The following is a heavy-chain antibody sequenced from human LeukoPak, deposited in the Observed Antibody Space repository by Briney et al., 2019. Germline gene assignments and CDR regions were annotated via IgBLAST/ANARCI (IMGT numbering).Heavy chain of an antibody. CDR1: GGSISSGGYY. D-gene: IGHD1-26*01. V-gene: IGHV4-31*03. Sequence: SQTLSLTCTVSGGSISSGGYYWSWIRQHPGKGLEWIGYIYYSGSTYYNPSLKSRVTISVDTSKNQFSLKLSSVTAADTAVYYCARYSGSHPAPYYFDYWGQGTLVTVSS. J-gene: IGHJ4*02. CDR3: ARYSGSHPAPYYFDY. CDR2: IYYSGST.